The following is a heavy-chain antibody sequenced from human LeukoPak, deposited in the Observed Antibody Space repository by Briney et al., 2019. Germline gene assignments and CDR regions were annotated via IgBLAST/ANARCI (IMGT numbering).Heavy chain of an antibody. J-gene: IGHJ6*02. D-gene: IGHD2-2*01. CDR1: GFTFSDYS. V-gene: IGHV3-21*01. CDR2: ISSGSTYI. Sequence: PGGSLRPSCVASGFTFSDYSMNWVRQAPGKGLEWVSSISSGSTYIYYADSLKGRFTISRDNAKNSLFLEMNSLRAEDTAVYYCARLFCSRTSCSARSYYYYGMDVWGQGTTVTVSS. CDR3: ARLFCSRTSCSARSYYYYGMDV.